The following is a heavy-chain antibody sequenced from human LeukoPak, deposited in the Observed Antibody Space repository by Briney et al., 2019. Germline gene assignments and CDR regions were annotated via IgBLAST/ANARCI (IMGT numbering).Heavy chain of an antibody. Sequence: GSSVKVSCKASGGTFSSYAISWVRQAPGQGLEWMGGIIPIFGTANYAQKFQGRVTITADESTSTAYMELSSLRSEDTAVYYCARDFRGVPAAPILSSPLGYWGQGTLVTVSS. D-gene: IGHD2-2*01. CDR2: IIPIFGTA. CDR1: GGTFSSYA. J-gene: IGHJ4*02. V-gene: IGHV1-69*01. CDR3: ARDFRGVPAAPILSSPLGY.